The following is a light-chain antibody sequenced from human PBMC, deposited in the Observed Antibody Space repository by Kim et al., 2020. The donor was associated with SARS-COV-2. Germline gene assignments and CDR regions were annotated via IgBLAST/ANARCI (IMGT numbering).Light chain of an antibody. Sequence: SYELTQPPSVSVAPGETSRISCGGNKIEHKNVHWYRQRPGQAPVLVVYDDRDRPSGIPERLSGSNYDNTATLTISRVAAGDEADSYCQVWESSRHLVVFG. CDR1: KIEHKN. J-gene: IGLJ2*01. V-gene: IGLV3-21*02. CDR3: QVWESSRHLVV. CDR2: DDR.